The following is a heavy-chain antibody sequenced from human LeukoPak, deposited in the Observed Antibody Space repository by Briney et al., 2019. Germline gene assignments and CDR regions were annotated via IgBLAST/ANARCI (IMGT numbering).Heavy chain of an antibody. Sequence: PGGSLRLSCAASGFTFSSYAMSWVRQAPGKGLEWVSAISGSGGSTYYADSVKDRFTISRDNSKNTLYLQMNSLRAEDTAVYYCAKGGYSGYDPSLAFDYWGQGTLVTVSS. D-gene: IGHD5-12*01. CDR3: AKGGYSGYDPSLAFDY. J-gene: IGHJ4*02. V-gene: IGHV3-23*01. CDR1: GFTFSSYA. CDR2: ISGSGGST.